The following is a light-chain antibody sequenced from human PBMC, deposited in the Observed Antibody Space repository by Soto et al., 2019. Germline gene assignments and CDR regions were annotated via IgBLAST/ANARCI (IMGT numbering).Light chain of an antibody. CDR3: CSYAGSSTFVV. J-gene: IGLJ2*01. CDR1: SSDVGSYNL. Sequence: QSALTQPASVSWSPGQSITISCTGTSSDVGSYNLVSWYQQHPGKAPKLMIYEGSKRPSGVSNRFSDSKSGNTASLTISGLTAEDEADYYCCSYAGSSTFVVFGGGTKLTVL. CDR2: EGS. V-gene: IGLV2-23*03.